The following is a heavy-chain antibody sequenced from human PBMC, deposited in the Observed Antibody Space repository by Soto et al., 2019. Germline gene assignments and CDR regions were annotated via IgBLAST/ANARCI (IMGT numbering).Heavy chain of an antibody. Sequence: EVYLVESGGGLIQPGGSLRLSCVGSGFTFSNHWMNWVRQAPGQGLEWVANIKADGSEKYYVDSVKGRFTISRDNAKNSLYLQMNSLRAEYTAVYYWARARRVDYWVQGTQVTVSA. CDR3: ARARRVDY. V-gene: IGHV3-7*03. CDR2: IKADGSEK. CDR1: GFTFSNHW. J-gene: IGHJ4*02.